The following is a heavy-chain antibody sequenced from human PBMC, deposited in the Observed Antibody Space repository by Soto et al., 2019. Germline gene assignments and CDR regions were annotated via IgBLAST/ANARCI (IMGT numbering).Heavy chain of an antibody. J-gene: IGHJ4*02. CDR2: VSDSGGST. CDR3: AKNSEKYGDSKCDY. D-gene: IGHD4-17*01. V-gene: IGHV3-23*01. CDR1: GFTFSSSA. Sequence: EVQLLESGGGLVQPGGSLRLSCAASGFTFSSSAMSWFRQAPGKGLEWVSAVSDSGGSTYYADSVKGRFTISRDNSKNTLYLQMSSLRAEDTAVYYCAKNSEKYGDSKCDYWGQGTLVTVSS.